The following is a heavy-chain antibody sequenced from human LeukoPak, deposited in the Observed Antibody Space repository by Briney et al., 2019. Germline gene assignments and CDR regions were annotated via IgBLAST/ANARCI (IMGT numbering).Heavy chain of an antibody. CDR1: GGSFSGYY. J-gene: IGHJ4*02. CDR3: ARGPNYGGNALDY. D-gene: IGHD4-23*01. CDR2: INHSGST. Sequence: SETLSLTCAVYGGSFSGYYWSWIRQPPGKGLEWIGEINHSGSTNYNPSLKSRVTISVDTSKDQFSLKLSSVTAADTAVYYCARGPNYGGNALDYWGQGTLVTVSS. V-gene: IGHV4-34*01.